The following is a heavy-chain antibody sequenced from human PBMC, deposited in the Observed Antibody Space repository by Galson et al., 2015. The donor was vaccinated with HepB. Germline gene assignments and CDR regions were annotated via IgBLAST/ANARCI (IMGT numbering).Heavy chain of an antibody. V-gene: IGHV5-51*01. D-gene: IGHD2-2*02. CDR2: IYPGDSDT. CDR3: ARLARSFVVGPAAIDAFDI. Sequence: QSGAEVKKPGESLKISCKGSGYSFTNYWIGWVRQMPGKGLEWMGIIYPGDSDTRYSTSFQGKVTISADKSISTAYLQWSSLKASDTAMYYCARLARSFVVGPAAIDAFDIWGQGKMVTVSS. J-gene: IGHJ3*02. CDR1: GYSFTNYW.